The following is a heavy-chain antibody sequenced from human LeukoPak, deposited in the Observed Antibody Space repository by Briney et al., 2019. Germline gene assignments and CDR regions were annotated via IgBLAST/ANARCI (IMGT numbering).Heavy chain of an antibody. CDR1: GASITIYY. Sequence: PSETLSLTCTVSGASITIYYWSWIRQPPGKRLEWIAYMYYSRSPNYNPSLKSRVTMSVDTSENQFSLKLSSVTAADTAVYYCARVDGGYCSGGSCYANRFDPWGQGTLVTVSS. CDR3: ARVDGGYCSGGSCYANRFDP. D-gene: IGHD2-15*01. V-gene: IGHV4-59*01. J-gene: IGHJ5*02. CDR2: MYYSRSP.